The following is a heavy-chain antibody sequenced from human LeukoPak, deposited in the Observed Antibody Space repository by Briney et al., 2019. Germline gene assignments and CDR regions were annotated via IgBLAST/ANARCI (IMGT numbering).Heavy chain of an antibody. CDR2: IRGSSGNT. J-gene: IGHJ4*02. CDR3: AKLVFGDSSGFVGY. Sequence: GGSMRLSSAASGFTFSSYAMSWVRQAPGNWREWDSAIRGSSGNTYYADSVKGRFTIYRDNSKNTMYLQMNSLRAEDTAVYYCAKLVFGDSSGFVGYWGQGTLVTVSS. D-gene: IGHD3-22*01. V-gene: IGHV3-23*01. CDR1: GFTFSSYA.